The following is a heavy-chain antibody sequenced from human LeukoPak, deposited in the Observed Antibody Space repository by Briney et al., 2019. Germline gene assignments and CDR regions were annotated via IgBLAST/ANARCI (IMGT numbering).Heavy chain of an antibody. CDR2: IYYSGST. CDR1: GGSISSYY. V-gene: IGHV4-59*08. Sequence: SETLSLTCTVSGGSISSYYWSWIRQPPGKGLEWIWYIYYSGSTNYNPSLKSRVTISVDTSKNPFSLKLSSVTAADTAVYYCARHTAEKYNWFDRWGQGTLVTVSS. D-gene: IGHD5-24*01. CDR3: ARHTAEKYNWFDR. J-gene: IGHJ5*02.